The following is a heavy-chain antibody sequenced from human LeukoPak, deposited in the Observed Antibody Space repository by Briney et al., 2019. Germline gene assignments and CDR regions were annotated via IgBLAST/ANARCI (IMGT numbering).Heavy chain of an antibody. D-gene: IGHD3-22*01. CDR1: GGSISSGPYY. V-gene: IGHV4-39*02. Sequence: SETLSPTCTVSGGSISSGPYYWGWIRQPPGKGLEWIGNIYYGENTYYNPSLKSRVTISVDTSKNQFSLKLSSVTAADTSVYYCARDSKDYYDSRDAFDIWGQGTMVTVSS. CDR2: IYYGENT. J-gene: IGHJ3*02. CDR3: ARDSKDYYDSRDAFDI.